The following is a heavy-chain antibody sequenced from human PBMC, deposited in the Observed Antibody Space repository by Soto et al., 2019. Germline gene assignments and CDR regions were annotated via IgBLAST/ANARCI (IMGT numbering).Heavy chain of an antibody. Sequence: ASVKVSCKASGYTFTSYGISWVRQAPGQGLEWMGWISAYNGNTIYAQKLQGRVTMTTDTSTSTAYMELRSLRSDDTAVYYCARDGVTIFGVVNRPYYYYGMDVWGQGTTVTVSS. CDR3: ARDGVTIFGVVNRPYYYYGMDV. CDR1: GYTFTSYG. D-gene: IGHD3-3*01. J-gene: IGHJ6*02. V-gene: IGHV1-18*01. CDR2: ISAYNGNT.